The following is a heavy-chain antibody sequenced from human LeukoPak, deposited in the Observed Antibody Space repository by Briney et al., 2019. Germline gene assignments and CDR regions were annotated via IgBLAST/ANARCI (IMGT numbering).Heavy chain of an antibody. CDR3: AKEYCSGGSCYSGY. CDR2: ISSSGYTT. Sequence: GGSLRLSCAASGFSFSSYAMSWVRQAPGKGLEWVSAISSSGYTTYYADSVKGRFSISRDNSKNTVCLQMSSLRGEDTAVYHCAKEYCSGGSCYSGYWGQGALVTVSS. D-gene: IGHD2-15*01. CDR1: GFSFSSYA. J-gene: IGHJ4*02. V-gene: IGHV3-23*01.